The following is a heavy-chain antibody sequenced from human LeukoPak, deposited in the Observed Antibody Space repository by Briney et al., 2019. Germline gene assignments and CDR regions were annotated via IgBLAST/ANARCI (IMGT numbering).Heavy chain of an antibody. V-gene: IGHV4-59*08. J-gene: IGHJ4*02. CDR1: GGSISSYY. CDR2: IYYSGST. Sequence: PSETLSPTCTVSGGSISSYYWSWIRQPPGKGLEWIGYIYYSGSTNYNPSLKSRVTISVDTSKNQFSLKVSSVTAADTAVYYCARHRCGGSWYFDYWGQGTLVTVSS. D-gene: IGHD3-16*01. CDR3: ARHRCGGSWYFDY.